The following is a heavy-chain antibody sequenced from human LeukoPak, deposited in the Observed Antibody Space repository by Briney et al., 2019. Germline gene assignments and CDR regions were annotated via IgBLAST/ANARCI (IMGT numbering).Heavy chain of an antibody. CDR3: ARVTMVREIDY. Sequence: GGSLRLSCAASGVTFSSYSMNWVRQAPGEGLEWVSYISSTSSTIYYADSVKGRFTISRDNAKNSLYLQMNSPRAEDTAVYYCARVTMVREIDYWGLGTLVTVSS. V-gene: IGHV3-48*04. CDR2: ISSTSSTI. CDR1: GVTFSSYS. D-gene: IGHD3-10*01. J-gene: IGHJ4*02.